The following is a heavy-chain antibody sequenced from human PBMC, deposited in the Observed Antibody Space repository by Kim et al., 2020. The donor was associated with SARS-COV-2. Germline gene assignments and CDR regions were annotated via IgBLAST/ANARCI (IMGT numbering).Heavy chain of an antibody. V-gene: IGHV4-34*01. Sequence: SETLSLTCAVYGGSFSGYYWSWIRQPPGKGLEWIGEINHSGSTNYNPSLKSRVTISVDTSKNQFSLKLSSVTAADTAVYYCARVPTAGYGSVSTDAFDIWGQGTMVTVSS. CDR2: INHSGST. D-gene: IGHD3-10*01. CDR1: GGSFSGYY. CDR3: ARVPTAGYGSVSTDAFDI. J-gene: IGHJ3*02.